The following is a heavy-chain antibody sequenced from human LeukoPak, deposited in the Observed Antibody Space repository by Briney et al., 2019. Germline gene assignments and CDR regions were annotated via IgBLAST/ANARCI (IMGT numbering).Heavy chain of an antibody. CDR2: ISYDGSNK. CDR1: GFTFSSYW. CDR3: AKDHGGIAI. J-gene: IGHJ3*02. Sequence: PGGSLRLSCAASGFTFSSYWMSWVRQAPGKGLEWVAVISYDGSNKYYADSVKGRFTISRDNSKNTLYLQMNSLRAEDTAVYYCAKDHGGIAIWGQGTMVTVSS. V-gene: IGHV3-30*18. D-gene: IGHD6-13*01.